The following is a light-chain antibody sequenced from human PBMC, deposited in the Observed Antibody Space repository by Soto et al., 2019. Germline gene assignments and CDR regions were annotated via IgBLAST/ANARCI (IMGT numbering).Light chain of an antibody. J-gene: IGKJ1*01. Sequence: DIQMTQSPSTLSASVGDRVTITCRASQSISTWLAWYQQKPGKAPKLLIYKASSLESGVPSRFSGSGSGTEFTLSISSLQPDDFATYYCQQYESYSPWSFGQGNKVEVK. CDR1: QSISTW. CDR3: QQYESYSPWS. CDR2: KAS. V-gene: IGKV1-5*03.